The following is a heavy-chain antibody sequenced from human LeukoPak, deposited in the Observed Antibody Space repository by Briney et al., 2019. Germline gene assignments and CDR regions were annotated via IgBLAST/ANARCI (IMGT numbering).Heavy chain of an antibody. V-gene: IGHV5-51*01. Sequence: GESLKISCKGSGYSFTSYGIAWVRQMPGKGLEWMGIIYPGDSDTRYSPSFQGQVTISADKSISAAYLQWSSLKTSDTAMYYCARRSGWYDAFDVWGQGTMVTVSS. CDR2: IYPGDSDT. D-gene: IGHD6-19*01. CDR1: GYSFTSYG. J-gene: IGHJ3*01. CDR3: ARRSGWYDAFDV.